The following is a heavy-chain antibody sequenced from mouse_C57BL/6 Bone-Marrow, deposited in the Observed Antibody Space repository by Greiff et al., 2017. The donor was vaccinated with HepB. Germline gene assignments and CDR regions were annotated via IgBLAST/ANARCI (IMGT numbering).Heavy chain of an antibody. CDR1: GYTFTSYW. CDR3: AGNYYGSSHGGVDY. CDR2: IYPGSGST. D-gene: IGHD1-1*01. Sequence: QVQLQQSGAELVKPGASVKMSCKASGYTFTSYWITWVKQRPGQGLEWIGDIYPGSGSTNYNEKFKSKATLTVDTSSSTAYMQLSSLTSEDSAVYYCAGNYYGSSHGGVDYWGQGTSVTVSS. V-gene: IGHV1-55*01. J-gene: IGHJ4*01.